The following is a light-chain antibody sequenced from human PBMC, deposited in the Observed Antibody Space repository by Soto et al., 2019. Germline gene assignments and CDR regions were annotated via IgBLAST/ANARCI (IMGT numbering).Light chain of an antibody. CDR3: HQYGSSPWT. CDR2: GAS. CDR1: QSVSSSY. V-gene: IGKV3-20*01. Sequence: EIVLTQSPGTLSLSPGERATLSCRASQSVSSSYLAWYQQKPGQAPRLLIYGASSRATGIPDRFSGSGSGTDFTLTISRLEPEDFAVYYCHQYGSSPWTVGPGTKVDIK. J-gene: IGKJ1*01.